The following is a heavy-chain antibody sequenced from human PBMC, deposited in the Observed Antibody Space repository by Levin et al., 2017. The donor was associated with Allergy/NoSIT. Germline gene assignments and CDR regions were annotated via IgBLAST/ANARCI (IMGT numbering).Heavy chain of an antibody. D-gene: IGHD1-1*01. CDR2: INPNSGGT. CDR1: GYTFTGYY. Sequence: ASVKVSCKASGYTFTGYYMHWVRQAPGQGLEWMGWINPNSGGTNYAQKFQGRVTMTRDTSISTAYMELSRLRSDDTAVYYCARGAPGGTHAFDIWGQGTMVTVSS. J-gene: IGHJ3*02. CDR3: ARGAPGGTHAFDI. V-gene: IGHV1-2*02.